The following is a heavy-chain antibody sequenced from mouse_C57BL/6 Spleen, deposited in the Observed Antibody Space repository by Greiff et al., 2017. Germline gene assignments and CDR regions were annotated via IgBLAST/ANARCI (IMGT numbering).Heavy chain of an antibody. D-gene: IGHD2-1*01. CDR2: IWSGGNT. CDR1: GFSLTSYG. J-gene: IGHJ1*03. CDR3: ARNDLQGNV. Sequence: QVQLKQSGPGLVQPSHCLSISCKASGFSLTSYGVHWVRQSPGQGLEWLGVIWSGGNTDYNAAFISRLSISKDNSKSQVFINVNSLQADDTAIYYCARNDLQGNVWGTGTTVTVSS. V-gene: IGHV2-2*01.